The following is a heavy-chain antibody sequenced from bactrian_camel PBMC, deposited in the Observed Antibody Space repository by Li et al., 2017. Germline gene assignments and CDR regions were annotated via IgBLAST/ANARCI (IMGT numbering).Heavy chain of an antibody. CDR3: AAGTGYIGDFVLRSPKWLNF. CDR2: IRRSGGET. D-gene: IGHD5*01. CDR1: GHSRGSNC. J-gene: IGHJ4*01. V-gene: IGHV3S55*01. Sequence: QVQLVESGGDSVQTGGSLRLSCVVSGHSRGSNCVGWYRLPPGRAPAEREGIAAIRRSGGETWYAGSVKGRFTISRDNAKNTLYLDMNSLKLEDTAMYYCAAGTGYIGDFVLRSPKWLNFWGQGTQVTVS.